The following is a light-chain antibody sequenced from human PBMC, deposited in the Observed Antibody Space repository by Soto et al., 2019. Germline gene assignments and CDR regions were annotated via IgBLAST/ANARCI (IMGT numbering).Light chain of an antibody. CDR1: QDIRNT. Sequence: AIQMTQSRSSLSASVGDRVAISCRASQDIRNTLAWYQQKPGEAPKLLIFAASNLQSGVPSRFSGSGSVTDFTLAITGLQPEDFATYYYLQYYNFSWTFGQGTKVDIK. CDR3: LQYYNFSWT. J-gene: IGKJ1*01. CDR2: AAS. V-gene: IGKV1-6*01.